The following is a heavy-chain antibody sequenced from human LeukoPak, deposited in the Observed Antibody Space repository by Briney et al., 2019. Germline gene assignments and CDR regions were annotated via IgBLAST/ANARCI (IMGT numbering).Heavy chain of an antibody. Sequence: GSVTVSCKVSGCTLADLSMHWVRQAAGKGLEWVGGFDRKNGDTIYAQRFRGRVTLTEDTSTGTAYMDLSSLSADDTAVYYCATGVFCATTTCPGYQHYYYFMDVWGKGTTVTVSS. D-gene: IGHD2-2*01. CDR1: GCTLADLS. CDR3: ATGVFCATTTCPGYQHYYYFMDV. CDR2: FDRKNGDT. V-gene: IGHV1-24*01. J-gene: IGHJ6*03.